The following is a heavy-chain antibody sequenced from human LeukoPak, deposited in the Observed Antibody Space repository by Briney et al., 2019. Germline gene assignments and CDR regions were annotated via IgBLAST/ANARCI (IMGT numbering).Heavy chain of an antibody. CDR1: GFTFDDYT. D-gene: IGHD2-2*01. J-gene: IGHJ6*02. V-gene: IGHV3-43*01. CDR2: ISWDGGST. Sequence: AGGSLRLSCAASGFTFDDYTMHWVRQAPGKGLEWVSLISWDGGSTYYADSVKGRFTISRDNSKNSLYLQMNSLRTEDTALYYCAKVLVPAAPWGMDVWGQGTTVTVSS. CDR3: AKVLVPAAPWGMDV.